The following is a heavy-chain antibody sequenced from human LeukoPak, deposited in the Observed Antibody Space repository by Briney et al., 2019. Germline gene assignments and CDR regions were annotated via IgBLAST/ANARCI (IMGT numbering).Heavy chain of an antibody. D-gene: IGHD6-19*01. CDR2: IKQDGSEK. V-gene: IGHV3-7*05. J-gene: IGHJ4*02. CDR3: AGSSGWARYFDY. Sequence: PGGSLRLSCAASGFTFSDYWMSWVRQAPGKGPEWVANIKQDGSEKYYVDSVKGRFTISRDNAKNSLYLQINSLRAEDSAVYYCAGSSGWARYFDYWGQGTLVTVSS. CDR1: GFTFSDYW.